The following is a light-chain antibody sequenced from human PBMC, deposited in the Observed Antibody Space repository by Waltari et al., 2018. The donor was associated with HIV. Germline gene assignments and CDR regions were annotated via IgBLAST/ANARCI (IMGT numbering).Light chain of an antibody. CDR1: NIGSKS. CDR2: YDS. CDR3: QVWDSSSGVV. J-gene: IGLJ2*01. V-gene: IGLV3-21*04. Sequence: SYVLTQSPSVPVAPGKTARITCGGNNIGSKSFHWYQQKPGQAPVLVIYYDSDRPSGIPERFSGSNSGNTATLTISRVEAGDEADYYCQVWDSSSGVVFGGGTRLTVL.